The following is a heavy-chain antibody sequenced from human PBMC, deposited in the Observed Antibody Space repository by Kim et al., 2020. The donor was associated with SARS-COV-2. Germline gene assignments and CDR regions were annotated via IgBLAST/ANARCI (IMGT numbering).Heavy chain of an antibody. CDR1: GGSFSGYY. V-gene: IGHV4-34*01. Sequence: SETLSLTCAVYGGSFSGYYWSWIRQPPGKGLEWIGEINHSGSTNYNPSLKSRVTISVDTSKNQFSLKLSSVTAADTAVYYCARQGYCSFTSCYAGFAFDIWGQGTMVTVSS. CDR2: INHSGST. J-gene: IGHJ3*02. D-gene: IGHD2-2*01. CDR3: ARQGYCSFTSCYAGFAFDI.